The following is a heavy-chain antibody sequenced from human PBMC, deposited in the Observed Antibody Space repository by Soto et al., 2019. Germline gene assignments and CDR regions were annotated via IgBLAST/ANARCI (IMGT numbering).Heavy chain of an antibody. CDR3: TRLASSAFHFDH. CDR2: TKTKPDDYAT. Sequence: GGSLRPSCAASGFSFSGSAIPWVRQGYGKGLEWVARTKTKPDDYATAYAASVNGRFTIFRDDSQSTAYLQMNSLKTEDTAVYYCTRLASSAFHFDHGGRGALCSVSS. D-gene: IGHD3-3*01. CDR1: GFSFSGSA. V-gene: IGHV3-73*01. J-gene: IGHJ4*02.